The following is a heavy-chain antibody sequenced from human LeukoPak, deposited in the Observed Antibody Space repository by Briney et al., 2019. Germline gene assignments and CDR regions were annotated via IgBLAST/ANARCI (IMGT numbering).Heavy chain of an antibody. J-gene: IGHJ5*02. CDR2: IDPGDSYT. CDR3: ARVSFTNWFDP. V-gene: IGHV5-10-1*01. CDR1: GYSFTNSW. Sequence: GESLRLSCKGSGYSFTNSWIAWVRQMPVKGLEWMGRIDPGDSYTDYSPSFQGDVTISVDKSINTTYLRWSSLKASDTAIYYCARVSFTNWFDPWGQGTLVTVSS.